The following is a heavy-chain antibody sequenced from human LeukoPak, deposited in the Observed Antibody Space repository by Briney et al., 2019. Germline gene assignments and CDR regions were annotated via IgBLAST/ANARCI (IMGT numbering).Heavy chain of an antibody. J-gene: IGHJ3*02. V-gene: IGHV3-20*04. CDR1: GFTFDDYG. CDR2: INWNGGST. D-gene: IGHD1-26*01. Sequence: GGSLRLSCAASGFTFDDYGMSWVRQAPGKGLEWVSGINWNGGSTGYADSVKGRFTISRDNAKNSLYLRMNSLRAEDTALYYCARDLGSKKWELYAFDIWGQGTMVTVSS. CDR3: ARDLGSKKWELYAFDI.